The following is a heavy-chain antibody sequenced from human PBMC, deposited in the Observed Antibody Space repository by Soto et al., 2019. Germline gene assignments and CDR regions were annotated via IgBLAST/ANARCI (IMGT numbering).Heavy chain of an antibody. Sequence: QLHLVQSGAVVKKPGASVTVSCSASGYPVTAYYMHWVRQAPGRGLEWMGGINPATGAAKYTQTFQGRVTMTRATSPSTVFMELSGLTSADTAVFSCARGGGVGVAGSAAFDMWGQGTLVTVSS. J-gene: IGHJ3*02. CDR3: ARGGGVGVAGSAAFDM. V-gene: IGHV1-2*02. D-gene: IGHD3-3*01. CDR1: GYPVTAYY. CDR2: INPATGAA.